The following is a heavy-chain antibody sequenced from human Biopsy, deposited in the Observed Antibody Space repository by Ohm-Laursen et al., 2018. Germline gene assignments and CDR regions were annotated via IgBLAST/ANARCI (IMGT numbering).Heavy chain of an antibody. CDR3: ARWYGDLFYYYNGMDV. Sequence: SLRLSCAAFGFTFNVYSIVWVRQAPGKGLEWVSSITSRTSSTYYADSVKGRVTISRDNANNSVSLQMNNLRVDDTAVYYCARWYGDLFYYYNGMDVWAKGPRSPSP. D-gene: IGHD3-10*01. CDR1: GFTFNVYS. V-gene: IGHV3-21*03. J-gene: IGHJ6*02. CDR2: ITSRTSST.